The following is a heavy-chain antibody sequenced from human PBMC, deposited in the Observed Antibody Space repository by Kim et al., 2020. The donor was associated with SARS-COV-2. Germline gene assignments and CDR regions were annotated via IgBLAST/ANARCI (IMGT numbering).Heavy chain of an antibody. J-gene: IGHJ4*01. Sequence: SETLSLTCTVSGTSISSGDFFLSWIRQPPGKGLEWIGFIYSSGGTSYNPSLKSRLVISVDTSKSQFSLRLSSVTAADTAVYYCAIMSRFYYDSSAYDHWG. D-gene: IGHD3-22*01. CDR2: IYSSGGT. CDR1: GTSISSGDFF. CDR3: AIMSRFYYDSSAYDH. V-gene: IGHV4-30-4*08.